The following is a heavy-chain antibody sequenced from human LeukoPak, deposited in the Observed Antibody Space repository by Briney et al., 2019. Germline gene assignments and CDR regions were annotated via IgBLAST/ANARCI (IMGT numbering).Heavy chain of an antibody. J-gene: IGHJ5*02. V-gene: IGHV3-48*01. CDR1: GFTFSSYD. CDR2: ISGTSSTI. Sequence: GGSLRLSCAASGFTFSSYDMNLVRQAPGRGLEWVSYISGTSSTIYYADSVKGRFTISRDNVKNSLYLQMNSLRAEDTAVYYCARWLDPWGQGTLVTVSS. CDR3: ARWLDP.